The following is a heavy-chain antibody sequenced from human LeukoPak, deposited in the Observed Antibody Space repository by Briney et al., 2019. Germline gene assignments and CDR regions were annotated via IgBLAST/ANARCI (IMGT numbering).Heavy chain of an antibody. Sequence: SVKVSCKASGYTFTGYYIHWVRQAPGQGLEWMGWINPNIGGTNYAQKFQGRVTMTRETSLSTGYMELSRLRSDDTAVYCCARGTARSSYYYDSSGREYFQHWGQGTLVTVFS. CDR1: GYTFTGYY. CDR2: INPNIGGT. D-gene: IGHD3-22*01. V-gene: IGHV1-2*02. CDR3: ARGTARSSYYYDSSGREYFQH. J-gene: IGHJ1*01.